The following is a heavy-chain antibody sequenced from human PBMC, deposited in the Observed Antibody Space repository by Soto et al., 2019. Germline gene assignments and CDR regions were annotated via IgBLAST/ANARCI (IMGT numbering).Heavy chain of an antibody. CDR2: IDPSDSYT. D-gene: IGHD1-26*01. CDR1: GYSFTSYW. J-gene: IGHJ3*02. Sequence: GESLKMSCKGSGYSFTSYWISWVRQMPGKGLEWMGRIDPSDSYTNYSPSFQGHVTISADKSISTAYLQWSSLKASDTAMYYCARSYYSNSAFDIWGQGTMVTVSS. CDR3: ARSYYSNSAFDI. V-gene: IGHV5-10-1*01.